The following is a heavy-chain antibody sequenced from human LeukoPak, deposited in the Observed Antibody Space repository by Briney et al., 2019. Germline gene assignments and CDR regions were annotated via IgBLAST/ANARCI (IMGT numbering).Heavy chain of an antibody. J-gene: IGHJ4*02. CDR2: ISSSSSYT. Sequence: GGSLRLSCAAPGFTFSDYYMSWIRQAPGKGLEWVSYISSSSSYTNYADSVKGRFTISRDNAKNSLYLQMNSLRAEDTAVYYCARLSVGRDYFDYWGQGTLVTVSS. V-gene: IGHV3-11*03. CDR1: GFTFSDYY. CDR3: ARLSVGRDYFDY. D-gene: IGHD1-14*01.